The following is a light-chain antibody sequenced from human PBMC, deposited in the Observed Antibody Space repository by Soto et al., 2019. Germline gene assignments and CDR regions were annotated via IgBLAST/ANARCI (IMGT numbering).Light chain of an antibody. Sequence: QSVLTQPASVSGSPGQSITISCTGTSSDVGSDNLVSWYQHHPGKAPKLIIYEVNQRPSGVSNRFSGSKSGNTASLTISGLQAEDEADYFCCSYAATRTYLFGTGTKVTVL. V-gene: IGLV2-23*02. CDR3: CSYAATRTYL. CDR1: SSDVGSDNL. J-gene: IGLJ1*01. CDR2: EVN.